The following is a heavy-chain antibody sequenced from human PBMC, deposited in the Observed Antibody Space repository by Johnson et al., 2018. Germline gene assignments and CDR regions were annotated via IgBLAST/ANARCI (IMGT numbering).Heavy chain of an antibody. CDR3: AAESAGDYGDSDDAFDI. Sequence: QLVETGPEVKKPGTSVKVSCKASGFTSTSSAVQWVRQARGQRLEWIGWIVVGSGNTNYAQKFQERVTITRDMSTSTAYMELSSLRSEDTAVYYCAAESAGDYGDSDDAFDIWGQGTMVTVSS. J-gene: IGHJ3*02. CDR2: IVVGSGNT. V-gene: IGHV1-58*01. D-gene: IGHD4-17*01. CDR1: GFTSTSSA.